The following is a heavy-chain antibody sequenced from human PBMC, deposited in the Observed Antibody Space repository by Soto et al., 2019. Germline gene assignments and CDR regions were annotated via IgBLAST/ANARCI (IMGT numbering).Heavy chain of an antibody. D-gene: IGHD5-18*01. CDR2: FIAMLGTP. Sequence: SVKVSCKASGGTFGSQGIAWVRQAPGQGLEWMGGFIAMLGTPTYAKKVQGRATITADESLTSSYLELRSLRSEDTAVYFCARGAMANFDYWGQGAVVTVSS. CDR1: GGTFGSQG. J-gene: IGHJ4*02. V-gene: IGHV1-69*13. CDR3: ARGAMANFDY.